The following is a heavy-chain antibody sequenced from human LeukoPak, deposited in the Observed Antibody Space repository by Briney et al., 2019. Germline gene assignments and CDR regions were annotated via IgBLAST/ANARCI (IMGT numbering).Heavy chain of an antibody. J-gene: IGHJ6*02. CDR1: GFTFSDYY. CDR3: ASLRYCSGGSCPPSYYYYGMDV. CDR2: ISSSGSTI. V-gene: IGHV3-11*01. Sequence: GGSLRLSCAASGFTFSDYYMSWIRQAPGKGLEWVSYISSSGSTIYYADSVKGRFTISRDNAKNSLYLQMNSLRAEDTAVYYRASLRYCSGGSCPPSYYYYGMDVWGQGTTVTVSS. D-gene: IGHD2-15*01.